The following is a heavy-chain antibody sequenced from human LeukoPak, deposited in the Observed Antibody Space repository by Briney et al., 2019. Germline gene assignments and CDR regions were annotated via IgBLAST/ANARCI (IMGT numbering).Heavy chain of an antibody. D-gene: IGHD1-26*01. J-gene: IGHJ4*02. V-gene: IGHV1-18*01. CDR3: ARQSTGSYYSPIDS. CDR1: GYTFTSYG. CDR2: VSTYNGNT. Sequence: GASVKVSCMASGYTFTSYGISWVRQAPGQGLEWMGWVSTYNGNTKYAQNLQGRVTTTTDTSTSTAYMELRSLRSDDTAMYYCARQSTGSYYSPIDSWGQGTLVTVSS.